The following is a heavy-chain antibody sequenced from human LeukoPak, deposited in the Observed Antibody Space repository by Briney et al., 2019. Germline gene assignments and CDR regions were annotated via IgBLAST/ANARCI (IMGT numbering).Heavy chain of an antibody. CDR3: AREAYSRAYYFDY. Sequence: PSETLLLTCIGSGVSISSYYWSWIRQPPGKGLEGVERIYTSGSTNYNPSLKSRVTMSVDTSKNQSSLKLSSVTAADTAVYYCAREAYSRAYYFDYWGQGTLVTVSS. V-gene: IGHV4-4*07. CDR2: IYTSGST. J-gene: IGHJ4*02. D-gene: IGHD3-22*01. CDR1: GVSISSYY.